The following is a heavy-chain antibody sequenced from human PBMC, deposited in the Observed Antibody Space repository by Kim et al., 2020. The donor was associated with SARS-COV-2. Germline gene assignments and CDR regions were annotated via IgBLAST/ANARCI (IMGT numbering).Heavy chain of an antibody. CDR3: ARHAIGIVVPAAVTNFQH. V-gene: IGHV4-39*01. CDR1: GGSIGSSGYY. CDR2: MYYSGST. J-gene: IGHJ1*01. Sequence: SETLSLTCTVSGGSIGSSGYYWGWIRQPPGKGLEWIGSMYYSGSTYYNPSLKSRVTISVDTSKNLLSLKLSSVTAADTAVYYCARHAIGIVVPAAVTNFQHWGQGPLVTVSS. D-gene: IGHD2-2*01.